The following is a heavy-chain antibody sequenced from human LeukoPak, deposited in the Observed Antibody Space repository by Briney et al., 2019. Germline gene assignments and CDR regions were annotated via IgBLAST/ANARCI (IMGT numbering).Heavy chain of an antibody. Sequence: ASVKVSCKASGYTFTSYGISWVRQAPGQGLEWMGWISAYNGNTNYAQKLQGRVTMTTDTSTSTAYMELRSLRSDDTAVYYCAREGWYSSSWPDAFDIWGQGTMVTVSP. CDR3: AREGWYSSSWPDAFDI. D-gene: IGHD6-13*01. J-gene: IGHJ3*02. CDR2: ISAYNGNT. V-gene: IGHV1-18*01. CDR1: GYTFTSYG.